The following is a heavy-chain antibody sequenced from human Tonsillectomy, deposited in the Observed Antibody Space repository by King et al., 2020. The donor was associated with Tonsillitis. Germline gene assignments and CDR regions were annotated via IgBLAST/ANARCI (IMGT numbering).Heavy chain of an antibody. J-gene: IGHJ6*02. CDR3: ARVPLRSGGKLRHYYYYGMDV. D-gene: IGHD4-23*01. CDR1: GFTVSSNY. V-gene: IGHV3-53*01. CDR2: IYSGGST. Sequence: DVQLVESGGGLIQPGGSLRLSCAASGFTVSSNYMSWVRQAPGKGLEWVSVIYSGGSTYYADSVKGRFTISRDNSKNTLYLQMNSLRAEDTAVYYCARVPLRSGGKLRHYYYYGMDVWGQGTTVTVSS.